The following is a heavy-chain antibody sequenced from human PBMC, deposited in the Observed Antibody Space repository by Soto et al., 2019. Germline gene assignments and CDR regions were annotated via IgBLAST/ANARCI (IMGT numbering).Heavy chain of an antibody. D-gene: IGHD3-10*01. CDR1: GYTFTSYY. CDR3: ARFCPYYYGSGSQGCFDY. J-gene: IGHJ4*02. V-gene: IGHV1-46*01. Sequence: ASVKVSCKASGYTFTSYYMHWVRQAPGQGLEWMGIINPSGGSTSYAQKFQGRVTMTRDTSTSTVYMELSSLRSEDTAVYYCARFCPYYYGSGSQGCFDYWGQGTLVTVSS. CDR2: INPSGGST.